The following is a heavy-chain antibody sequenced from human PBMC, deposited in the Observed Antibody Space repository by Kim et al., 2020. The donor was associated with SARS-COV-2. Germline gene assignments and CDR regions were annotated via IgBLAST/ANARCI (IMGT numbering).Heavy chain of an antibody. CDR3: ARGWYYDSSGYYYDFQH. CDR2: ITSSTSYI. CDR1: GFTFSNYS. J-gene: IGHJ1*01. D-gene: IGHD3-22*01. Sequence: GGSLRLSCAASGFTFSNYSMNWVRQAPGKGLEWVSSITSSTSYIYYADSVKGRFTISRDNAKNSLYLQMNSLRAEDTAVYYCARGWYYDSSGYYYDFQHWGKGTLVTVST. V-gene: IGHV3-21*01.